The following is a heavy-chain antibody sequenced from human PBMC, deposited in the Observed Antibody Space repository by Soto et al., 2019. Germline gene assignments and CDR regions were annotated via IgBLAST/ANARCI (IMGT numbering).Heavy chain of an antibody. D-gene: IGHD3-9*01. J-gene: IGHJ4*02. CDR3: AIVDLILTGYYYCDY. Sequence: ASVKVSCKASGYTFTSYAMHWVRQAPGQRLEWMGWINAGNGNTKYSQKFQGRVTITRDTSASTAYMELSSLRSEDKAVYYCAIVDLILTGYYYCDYWGQGTLVTVSS. CDR1: GYTFTSYA. V-gene: IGHV1-3*01. CDR2: INAGNGNT.